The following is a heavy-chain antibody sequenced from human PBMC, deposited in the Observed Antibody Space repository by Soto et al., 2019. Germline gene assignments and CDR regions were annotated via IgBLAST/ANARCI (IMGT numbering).Heavy chain of an antibody. CDR3: AKPPPIDYGDLNWFDP. J-gene: IGHJ5*02. CDR1: GFTFSSYA. D-gene: IGHD4-17*01. V-gene: IGHV3-23*01. Sequence: EVQLLESGGGLVQPGGSLRLSCAASGFTFSSYAMSWVRQAPGKGLEWVSAISGSGGSTYYADSVKGRFTISRDNSKNTLYLQMNSLRAEDTAVYYCAKPPPIDYGDLNWFDPWGQGTLVTVSS. CDR2: ISGSGGST.